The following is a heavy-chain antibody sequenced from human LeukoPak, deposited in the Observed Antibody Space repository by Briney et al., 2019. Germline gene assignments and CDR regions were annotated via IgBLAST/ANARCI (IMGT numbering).Heavy chain of an antibody. CDR2: ISYDGSNK. J-gene: IGHJ4*02. CDR3: AKDRDDYGDYERLDY. CDR1: GFTFSSYA. D-gene: IGHD4-17*01. V-gene: IGHV3-30*04. Sequence: GGSLRPSCAASGFTFSSYAMHWVRQAPGKGLEWVAVISYDGSNKYYADSVKGRFTISRDNSKNTLYLQMNSLRAEDTAVYYCAKDRDDYGDYERLDYWGQGTLVTVSS.